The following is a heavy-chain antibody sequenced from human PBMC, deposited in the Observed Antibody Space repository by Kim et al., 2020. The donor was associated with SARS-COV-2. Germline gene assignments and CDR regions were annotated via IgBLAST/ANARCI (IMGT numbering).Heavy chain of an antibody. J-gene: IGHJ4*02. V-gene: IGHV3-23*01. CDR1: GFPFSSYA. D-gene: IGHD6-19*01. Sequence: GGSLRLSCAASGFPFSSYAMSWVRQAPGKGLEWVSTICISDTNTYHADSVKGRFTISRDSSKNTLYLQMNSLRVEDTALYYCVKDSYASGWYRDYWGQASLVTVSS. CDR2: ICISDTNT. CDR3: VKDSYASGWYRDY.